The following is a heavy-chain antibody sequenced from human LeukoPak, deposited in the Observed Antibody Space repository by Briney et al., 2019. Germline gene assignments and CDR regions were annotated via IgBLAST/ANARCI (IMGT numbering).Heavy chain of an antibody. CDR2: IYYSGDT. CDR1: RGSISGYS. Sequence: ASETLSLTCTVSRGSISGYSWSWIRQSPGGALEWIGYIYYSGDTAYNPFLRSRVTMSVDTSKNQLSLQLSSMTTADTAVYYCVRGPYGASISKWFDPWGQGTQVIVSP. D-gene: IGHD4/OR15-4a*01. V-gene: IGHV4-59*01. J-gene: IGHJ5*02. CDR3: VRGPYGASISKWFDP.